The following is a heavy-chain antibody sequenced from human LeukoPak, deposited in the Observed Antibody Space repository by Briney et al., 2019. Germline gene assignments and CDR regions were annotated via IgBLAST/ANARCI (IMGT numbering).Heavy chain of an antibody. CDR2: IYHSGST. CDR1: GGSISSGGYY. CDR3: AGVGGYYRVDY. J-gene: IGHJ4*02. Sequence: PSETLSLTCTVSGGSISSGGYYWSCLRQPPGKGLEWIGYIYHSGSTYYNPSLKSRVTISVDRSKNQFSLKLSSVTAADTAVYYCAGVGGYYRVDYWGQGTLVTVSS. V-gene: IGHV4-30-2*01. D-gene: IGHD3-22*01.